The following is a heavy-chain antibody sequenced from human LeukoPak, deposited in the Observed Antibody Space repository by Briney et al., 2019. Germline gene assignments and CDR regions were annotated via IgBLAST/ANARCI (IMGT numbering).Heavy chain of an antibody. CDR3: ARDTSGWTLDD. CDR2: IYSGGST. CDR1: GFTVSSNY. Sequence: PGGSLRLSCAASGFTVSSNYMSWVRQAPGKGLEWVSVIYSGGSTYNADSVKGRFTIPRDSSKNTLYLQMNSLRAEDTAVYYCARDTSGWTLDDWGQGTLVTVSS. D-gene: IGHD6-19*01. J-gene: IGHJ4*02. V-gene: IGHV3-53*01.